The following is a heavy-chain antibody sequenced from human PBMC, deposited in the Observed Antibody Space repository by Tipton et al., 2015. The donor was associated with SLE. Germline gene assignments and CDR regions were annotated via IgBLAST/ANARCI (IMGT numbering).Heavy chain of an antibody. D-gene: IGHD3-3*01. V-gene: IGHV1-69*09. CDR3: ARPEEFGSYSSDLFY. CDR1: GGTFSDYT. CDR2: IIPIFGIA. J-gene: IGHJ4*02. Sequence: QLVQSGPEVKKPGSSVKVSCKASGGTFSDYTISWVRQAPGQGLEWMGRIIPIFGIANYARKFLGRVTISADTSTNTAYMELSSLRSEDTAVYYCARPEEFGSYSSDLFYWGQGTLVTVST.